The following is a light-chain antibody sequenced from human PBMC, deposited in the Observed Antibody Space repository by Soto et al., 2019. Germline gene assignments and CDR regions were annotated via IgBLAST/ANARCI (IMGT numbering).Light chain of an antibody. CDR3: QQYGSSPQT. CDR2: GAS. V-gene: IGKV3-20*01. CDR1: QSVSSSY. J-gene: IGKJ1*01. Sequence: EIVLTQSPGTLSLSPGERATLTCRASQSVSSSYLGWYRQKLGQAPRLLIYGASSRATGIPDRFSGSGSGTDFTLTISRLEPEDFAVYYCQQYGSSPQTFGQGTKV.